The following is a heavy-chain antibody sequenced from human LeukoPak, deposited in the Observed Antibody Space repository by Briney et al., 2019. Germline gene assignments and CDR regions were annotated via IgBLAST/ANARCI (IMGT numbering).Heavy chain of an antibody. Sequence: PGGSLRLSCAASGFTVTSSYMTWVRQTPGKGLEWVSVIYPTGATYYADSVKGRFTISRDNSKNTLYLQINSLRAEDTAVYYCARAGGYWGQGTLVTVSS. J-gene: IGHJ4*02. CDR3: ARAGGY. V-gene: IGHV3-53*01. CDR1: GFTVTSSY. D-gene: IGHD2-15*01. CDR2: IYPTGAT.